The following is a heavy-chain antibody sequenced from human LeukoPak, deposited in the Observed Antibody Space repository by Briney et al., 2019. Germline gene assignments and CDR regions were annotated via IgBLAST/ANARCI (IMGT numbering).Heavy chain of an antibody. CDR1: GVTVSSNY. V-gene: IGHV3-66*01. J-gene: IGHJ5*02. CDR3: ARMMTAITNWFDP. D-gene: IGHD2-21*02. Sequence: GGSLRLSCAASGVTVSSNYVGWLRQAPGQGLEWVSVIYRDGSTYYADSVKGRFTISRDNSKNTLYLQMNNLRVEDTAVYYCARMMTAITNWFDPWGQGTLVTVSS. CDR2: IYRDGST.